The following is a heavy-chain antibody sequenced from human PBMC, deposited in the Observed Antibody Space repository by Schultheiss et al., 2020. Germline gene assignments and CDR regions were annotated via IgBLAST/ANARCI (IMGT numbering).Heavy chain of an antibody. CDR1: GFTFSSYW. D-gene: IGHD2-2*01. J-gene: IGHJ6*03. CDR3: ARGSRNYYYYYYMDV. Sequence: GESLKISCAASGFTFSSYWMSWVRQAPGKGLEWVDNIKQDGSEKYYVDSVKGRFTISRDNAKNSLYLQMNSLRAEDTAVYYCARGSRNYYYYYYMDVWGKGTTVNVYS. CDR2: IKQDGSEK. V-gene: IGHV3-7*03.